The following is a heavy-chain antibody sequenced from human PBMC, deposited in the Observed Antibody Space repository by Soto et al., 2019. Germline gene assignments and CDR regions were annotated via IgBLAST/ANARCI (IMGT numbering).Heavy chain of an antibody. CDR3: ARKAWVRFDY. Sequence: QVQMQESGPGLVKPSGTLSLTCTVSGDSMTRSVWWTGVRQPPGKGLEWIGEVFHTGNTNYNPSLKSRVTMSVDKSTNEFSLKVTSVTAADTAIYYCARKAWVRFDYWGQGALVTVSS. CDR2: VFHTGNT. CDR1: GDSMTRSVW. V-gene: IGHV4-4*02. D-gene: IGHD7-27*01. J-gene: IGHJ4*02.